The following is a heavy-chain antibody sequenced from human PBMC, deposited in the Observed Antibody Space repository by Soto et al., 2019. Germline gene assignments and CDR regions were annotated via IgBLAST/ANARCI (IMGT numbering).Heavy chain of an antibody. CDR2: ISAYNGNT. J-gene: IGHJ5*02. V-gene: IGHV1-18*01. D-gene: IGHD3-22*01. CDR1: GYTFTSYA. Sequence: ASAKFSCKASGYTFTSYATGWVRQAPGQGLEWMGWISAYNGNTNYAQKLQGRVTMTTDTSTSTAYMELRNLRSDDTAVYYCARSRRPMIVVVIGLDPWGQGTLVTVSS. CDR3: ARSRRPMIVVVIGLDP.